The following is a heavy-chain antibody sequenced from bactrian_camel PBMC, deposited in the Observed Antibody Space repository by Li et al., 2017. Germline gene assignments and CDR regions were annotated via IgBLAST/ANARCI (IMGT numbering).Heavy chain of an antibody. V-gene: IGHV3S1*01. CDR2: IRSGGGGG. CDR1: RNTGINNC. D-gene: IGHD6*01. Sequence: VQLVESGGGSVPAGGSLRLSCVVARNTGINNCLAWFRQAPGKEREGVASIRSGGGGGVYADSVKGRFTVSRDSANNTLYLQMDKLNSEDSAMYSCAAVSSGWFCGSLKRADYVYWGQGTQVTVS. CDR3: AAVSSGWFCGSLKRADYVY. J-gene: IGHJ4*01.